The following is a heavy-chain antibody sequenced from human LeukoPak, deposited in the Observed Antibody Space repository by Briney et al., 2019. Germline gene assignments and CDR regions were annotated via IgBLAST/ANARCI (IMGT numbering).Heavy chain of an antibody. V-gene: IGHV4-34*01. J-gene: IGHJ3*02. CDR2: INHSGST. CDR3: ARIRRMVAFDI. D-gene: IGHD2-8*01. CDR1: GGSFSGYY. Sequence: SETLSLTCAVYGGSFSGYYWSWIRQPPGKGLEWIGEINHSGSTNYNPSLKSRVTISVGTSKNQFSLKLSSVTAADTAVYYCARIRRMVAFDIWGQGTMVTVSS.